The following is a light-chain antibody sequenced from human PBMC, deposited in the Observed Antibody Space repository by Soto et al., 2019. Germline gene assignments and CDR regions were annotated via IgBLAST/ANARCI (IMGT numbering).Light chain of an antibody. V-gene: IGLV2-23*02. Sequence: QSALTQPASVSGSPGQSITISCTGTSSDVGTYNLVSWYQQHPGKAPKLMIYEVSKPPSGVSNRFSGSKSGNTASLTISGLQAEDEADYYCCSHAGSSTPLIFGTGTKLTVL. CDR2: EVS. CDR3: CSHAGSSTPLI. CDR1: SSDVGTYNL. J-gene: IGLJ1*01.